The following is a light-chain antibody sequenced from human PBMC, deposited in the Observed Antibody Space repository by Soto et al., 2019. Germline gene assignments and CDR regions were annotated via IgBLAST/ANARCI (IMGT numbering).Light chain of an antibody. V-gene: IGKV1-9*01. CDR3: QQLNSYPSP. CDR1: QGSSSY. Sequence: DIQLTQSPSFLSASVEDRVTITCRASQGSSSYLAWYQQKPGKAPKLLIYAASTLQSGVPSRFSGSGSGTEFTLTISSLQPEDFATYYCQQLNSYPSPFGGGNKVEIK. CDR2: AAS. J-gene: IGKJ4*01.